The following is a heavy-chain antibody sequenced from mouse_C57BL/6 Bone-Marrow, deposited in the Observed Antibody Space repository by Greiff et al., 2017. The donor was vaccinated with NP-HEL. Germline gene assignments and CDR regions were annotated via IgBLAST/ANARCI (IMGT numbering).Heavy chain of an antibody. CDR1: GYAFSSSW. J-gene: IGHJ4*01. CDR2: IYPGDGDT. CDR3: ARLDGNEDYYAMDY. Sequence: QVQLKQSGPELVKPGASVKISCKASGYAFSSSWMNWVKQRPGKGLEWIGRIYPGDGDTNYIGKFKGKATLTADKSSSTAYMQLSSLTSEDSAVYFCARLDGNEDYYAMDYWGQGTSVTVSS. V-gene: IGHV1-82*01. D-gene: IGHD1-1*01.